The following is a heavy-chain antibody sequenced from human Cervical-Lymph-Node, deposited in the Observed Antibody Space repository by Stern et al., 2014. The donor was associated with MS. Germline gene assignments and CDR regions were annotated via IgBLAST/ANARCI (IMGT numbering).Heavy chain of an antibody. CDR1: GGSLTGYY. D-gene: IGHD1-1*01. V-gene: IGHV4-4*08. J-gene: IGHJ5*01. CDR3: ARNRYPTTWFDS. CDR2: IYHSGTT. Sequence: QVQLQESGPGLVKPSETLSLTCSVSGGSLTGYYCSWIRQSPGKGLEWIGYIYHSGTTQSHPSLKKRLTLFCGTSQQQSLHQLNTVTAEDTAVYYCARNRYPTTWFDSWGQGTLVIVSS.